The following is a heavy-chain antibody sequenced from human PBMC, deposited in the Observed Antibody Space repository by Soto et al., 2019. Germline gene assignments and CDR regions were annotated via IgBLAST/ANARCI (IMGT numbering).Heavy chain of an antibody. CDR1: GASISSGGYY. J-gene: IGHJ4*02. V-gene: IGHV4-31*03. Sequence: QVQLQESGPGLVKPSQTLSLTCTVSGASISSGGYYWKWIRQHPGKGLEWIGYIYYSGSSYYNPSLQSRVTISVDTSRNQFSLKLSSVTAADTAVYYCARADPYGSGIQRIDYWGQGTLVTVSS. CDR2: IYYSGSS. CDR3: ARADPYGSGIQRIDY. D-gene: IGHD3-10*01.